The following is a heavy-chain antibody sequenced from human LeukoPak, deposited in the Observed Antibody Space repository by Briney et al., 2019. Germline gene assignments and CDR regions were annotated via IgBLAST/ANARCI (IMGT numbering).Heavy chain of an antibody. CDR3: ARAQLRISAFDI. Sequence: PGGSLRLSCAASGFTFSSYAMHWVRQAPGKGLEWVAVISYDGSNKYYADSVKGRFTISRDNAKNSLYLQMNSLRAEDTAVYYCARAQLRISAFDIWGQGTMVTVSS. V-gene: IGHV3-30-3*01. CDR1: GFTFSSYA. D-gene: IGHD4-17*01. J-gene: IGHJ3*02. CDR2: ISYDGSNK.